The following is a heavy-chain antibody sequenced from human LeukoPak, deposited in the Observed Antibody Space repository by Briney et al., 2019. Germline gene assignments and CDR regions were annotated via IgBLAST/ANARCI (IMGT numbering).Heavy chain of an antibody. CDR3: ARGSFLVPYYYYYYGMDV. J-gene: IGHJ6*02. CDR2: LYYSRTT. CDR1: GGSISSGSHH. V-gene: IGHV4-39*07. Sequence: PSETLSLTCTVSGGSISSGSHHWGWFRQSPGKGLEWIGSLYYSRTTYYNPSLKSRVTISVDTSKNQFSLKLSSVTAADTAVYYCARGSFLVPYYYYYYGMDVWGQGTTVTVSS. D-gene: IGHD2/OR15-2a*01.